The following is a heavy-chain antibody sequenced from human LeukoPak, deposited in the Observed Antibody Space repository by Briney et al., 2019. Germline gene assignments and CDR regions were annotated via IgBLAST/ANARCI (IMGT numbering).Heavy chain of an antibody. CDR3: ARERERGGGPYYPDY. CDR2: IWYDGSTK. Sequence: PGGSLRVSCTGSGFTFRTYGMHWVRQAPGQGLEWVAVIWYDGSTKYYADSVKGRFTISRDNSMNTVYLQMNSLRAEDTAVYYCARERERGGGPYYPDYWGQGTLVTVSS. V-gene: IGHV3-33*01. J-gene: IGHJ4*02. CDR1: GFTFRTYG. D-gene: IGHD3-22*01.